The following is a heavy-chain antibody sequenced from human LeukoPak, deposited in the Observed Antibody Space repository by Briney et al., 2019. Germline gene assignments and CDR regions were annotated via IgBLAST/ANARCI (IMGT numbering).Heavy chain of an antibody. Sequence: SETLSLTCTVSGASISSSSYYWGWIRQPPGKGLEWIGSIYYSGSTHYNPSLKSRVTISVDTSNNQFSLKLSSVTAADTAVYYCARWSGFPYNWFDPWGQGTLVTVSS. V-gene: IGHV4-39*01. J-gene: IGHJ5*02. CDR1: GASISSSSYY. CDR2: IYYSGST. CDR3: ARWSGFPYNWFDP. D-gene: IGHD3-3*01.